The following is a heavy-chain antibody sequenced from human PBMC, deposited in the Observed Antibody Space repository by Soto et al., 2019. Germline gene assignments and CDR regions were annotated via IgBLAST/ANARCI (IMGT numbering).Heavy chain of an antibody. J-gene: IGHJ4*02. Sequence: PVGSLRLSCAASGFTFSSYGMHWVRQAPGKGLEWVAVISYDGSNKYYADSVKGRFTISRDNSKNTLYLQMNSLRAEDTAVYYCAKERNLHCSGGSCYPAMLDYWGQGTLVTVSS. V-gene: IGHV3-30*18. D-gene: IGHD2-15*01. CDR3: AKERNLHCSGGSCYPAMLDY. CDR1: GFTFSSYG. CDR2: ISYDGSNK.